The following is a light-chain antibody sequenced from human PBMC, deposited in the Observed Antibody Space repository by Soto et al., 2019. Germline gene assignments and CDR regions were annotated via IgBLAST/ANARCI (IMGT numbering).Light chain of an antibody. CDR3: QQSYRNPRT. Sequence: DIQMTQSPSTLSASIGDRVTITCRASQNINNWLAWYQQKPGKAPKLLIYKASSLESGVPSRFSGSGSGTDFTLTISSLQPEDFATYYCQQSYRNPRTFGLGTKVDIK. CDR1: QNINNW. CDR2: KAS. V-gene: IGKV1-5*03. J-gene: IGKJ1*01.